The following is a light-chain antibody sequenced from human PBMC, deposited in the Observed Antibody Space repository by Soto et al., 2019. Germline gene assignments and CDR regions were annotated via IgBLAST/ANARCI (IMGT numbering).Light chain of an antibody. Sequence: EIVFTQSPATLSLSPGASATLSCGASQSINRHLAWYRQKPGQAPRLLIYDASNRATGIPARFSGSGSGTDFTLTISSLEPEDFGVYYCQQRSNWPPVTFGGGTKVDIK. V-gene: IGKV3-11*01. CDR3: QQRSNWPPVT. CDR1: QSINRH. CDR2: DAS. J-gene: IGKJ4*01.